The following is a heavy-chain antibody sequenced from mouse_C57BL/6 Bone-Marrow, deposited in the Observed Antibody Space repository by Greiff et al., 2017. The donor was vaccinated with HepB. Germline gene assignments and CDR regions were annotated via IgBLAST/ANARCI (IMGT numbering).Heavy chain of an antibody. CDR3: AREGYYYGFAY. J-gene: IGHJ3*01. CDR2: INPNNGGT. CDR1: GYTFTDYY. D-gene: IGHD1-1*01. Sequence: EVQLQQSGPELVKPGASVKISCTASGYTFTDYYMNWVKQSHGKSLEWIGDINPNNGGTSYNQKFKGKATLTVDKSSSTAYMELRSLTSEDSAVYYCAREGYYYGFAYWGQGTLVTVSA. V-gene: IGHV1-26*01.